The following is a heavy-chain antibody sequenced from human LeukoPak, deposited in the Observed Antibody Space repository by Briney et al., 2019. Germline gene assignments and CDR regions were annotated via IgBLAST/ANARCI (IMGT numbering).Heavy chain of an antibody. CDR2: IDPSDSYT. V-gene: IGHV5-10-1*01. CDR1: GYSFTSYW. J-gene: IGHJ6*02. D-gene: IGHD6-6*01. Sequence: GESLKISCQGSGYSFTSYWISWVRQMPGKGLEWMGRIDPSDSYTNYSPSFQGHVTISADKSISTAYLQWSSLKASDTAMYYCARRLVSPYYYYGMDVWGQGTTVTVSS. CDR3: ARRLVSPYYYYGMDV.